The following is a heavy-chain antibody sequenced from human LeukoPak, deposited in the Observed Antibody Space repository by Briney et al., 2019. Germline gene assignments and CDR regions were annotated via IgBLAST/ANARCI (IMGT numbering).Heavy chain of an antibody. CDR3: ARGPAAAGTLRSYYFDY. CDR2: INHSGST. V-gene: IGHV4-34*01. J-gene: IGHJ4*02. Sequence: PSEPLPLTCSVYGGSFSGYYWSWIRQPTGKGLEWIGEINHSGSTNYNPSLKSRVTISVDTSKNQFSLKLSSVTAADTAVYYCARGPAAAGTLRSYYFDYWGQGTLVTVSS. D-gene: IGHD6-13*01. CDR1: GGSFSGYY.